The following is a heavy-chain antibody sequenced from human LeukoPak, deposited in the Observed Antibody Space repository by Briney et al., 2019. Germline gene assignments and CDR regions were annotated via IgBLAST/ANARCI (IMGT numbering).Heavy chain of an antibody. J-gene: IGHJ4*02. Sequence: GGSLRLSCAASGFTYSDYYMSWIRQAPGKGLEWVSYISSSGSTIYYADSVKGRFTISRDNAKNSLYLQMNGLRAEDTAVYYCASVRFLEWLPIDYWGQGTLVTVSS. CDR2: ISSSGSTI. CDR1: GFTYSDYY. V-gene: IGHV3-11*04. CDR3: ASVRFLEWLPIDY. D-gene: IGHD3-3*01.